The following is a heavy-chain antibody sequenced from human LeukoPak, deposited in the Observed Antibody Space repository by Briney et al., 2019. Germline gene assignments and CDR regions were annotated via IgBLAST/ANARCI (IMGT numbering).Heavy chain of an antibody. D-gene: IGHD6-13*01. Sequence: SVKVSCKASGGTFSSYAISWVRQAPGQGLEWMGGIIPIFGTANYAQKFQGRVTITADESTSTAYMELSSLRSEDTAVYYCASWPGGAAAGGAAWFDPWGQGTLLTVSS. J-gene: IGHJ5*02. CDR3: ASWPGGAAAGGAAWFDP. V-gene: IGHV1-69*13. CDR1: GGTFSSYA. CDR2: IIPIFGTA.